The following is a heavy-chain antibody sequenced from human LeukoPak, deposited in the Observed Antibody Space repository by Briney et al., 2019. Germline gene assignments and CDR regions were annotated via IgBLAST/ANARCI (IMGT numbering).Heavy chain of an antibody. D-gene: IGHD3-3*01. V-gene: IGHV3-30-3*01. Sequence: PGRSLRLSCAASGFTFSSYAMHWVRQAPGKGLEWVAVISYDGSNKYYADSVKGRFTISRDNSKNTLYLQMNSLRAEDTAVYYCARGIKPYYDFWSGYYVGDAFDIWGQGTMVTVSS. CDR3: ARGIKPYYDFWSGYYVGDAFDI. CDR2: ISYDGSNK. J-gene: IGHJ3*02. CDR1: GFTFSSYA.